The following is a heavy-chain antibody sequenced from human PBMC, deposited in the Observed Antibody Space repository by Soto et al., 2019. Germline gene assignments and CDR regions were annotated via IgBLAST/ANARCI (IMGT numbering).Heavy chain of an antibody. CDR2: ISYDGSNK. V-gene: IGHV3-30*18. D-gene: IGHD6-19*01. CDR1: GFTFISYG. Sequence: VGSLRLSCAASGFTFISYGMHWVRQAPGKGLEWVAVISYDGSNKYYADSVKGRFTISRDNSKNTLYLQMSSLRAEDTAVYYCVKDGSSGWPYYYGLDVWGQGTTVTVSS. CDR3: VKDGSSGWPYYYGLDV. J-gene: IGHJ6*02.